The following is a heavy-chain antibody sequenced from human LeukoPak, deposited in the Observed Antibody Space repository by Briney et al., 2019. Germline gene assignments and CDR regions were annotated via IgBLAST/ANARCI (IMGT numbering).Heavy chain of an antibody. Sequence: GGSLRLSCAASGFTFSNAWMSWVRQAPGKGLEWVGRIKSKIEGGTTDYAAPVKGRFTISRDDSKNTLYLQMNSLKTEDTAVYYCIATYYYDSSGYALDYWGQGTLVTVSS. CDR1: GFTFSNAW. V-gene: IGHV3-15*01. J-gene: IGHJ4*02. CDR3: IATYYYDSSGYALDY. D-gene: IGHD3-22*01. CDR2: IKSKIEGGTT.